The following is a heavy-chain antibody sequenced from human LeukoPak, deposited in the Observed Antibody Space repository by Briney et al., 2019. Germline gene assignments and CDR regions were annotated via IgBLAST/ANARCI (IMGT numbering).Heavy chain of an antibody. CDR3: ARGLGIAAAGEDY. V-gene: IGHV3-66*01. CDR1: GFTVSSNY. J-gene: IGHJ4*02. D-gene: IGHD6-13*01. Sequence: GSLRRSCAASGFTVSSNYMSWVRQAPGKGLEWVSVIYSGGSTYYADSVKGRFTISRDNSKNTLYLQMNSLRAEDTAVYYCARGLGIAAAGEDYWGQGTLVTVSS. CDR2: IYSGGST.